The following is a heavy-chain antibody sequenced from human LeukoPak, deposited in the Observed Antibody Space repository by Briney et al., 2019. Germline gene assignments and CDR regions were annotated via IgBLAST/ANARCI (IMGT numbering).Heavy chain of an antibody. D-gene: IGHD2/OR15-2a*01. J-gene: IGHJ4*02. V-gene: IGHV1-18*01. CDR3: ARGIGDYADY. Sequence: GASVKVSCKASGYTFTSYGISWVRQAPGQGLEWMGWISAYNGNTNYTPKFQDRVTMTTDTSTNTAYMELRSLRSDDTAVYYCARGIGDYADYWGQGTLVTVSS. CDR1: GYTFTSYG. CDR2: ISAYNGNT.